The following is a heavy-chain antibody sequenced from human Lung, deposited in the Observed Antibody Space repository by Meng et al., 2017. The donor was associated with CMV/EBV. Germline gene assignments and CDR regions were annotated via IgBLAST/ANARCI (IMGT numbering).Heavy chain of an antibody. CDR3: VRGGRDYRFDY. D-gene: IGHD4/OR15-4a*01. CDR2: ISVDNGDT. J-gene: IGHJ4*02. V-gene: IGHV1-18*01. Sequence: SVXVSCKTSGYSFTSFGITWVRQAPGRGLEWMGWISVDNGDTNYAEDFQDRVTMTTDIYRNTAYMELWDLRFDDTAFYYCVRGGRDYRFDYWGQGTLVTVSS. CDR1: GYSFTSFG.